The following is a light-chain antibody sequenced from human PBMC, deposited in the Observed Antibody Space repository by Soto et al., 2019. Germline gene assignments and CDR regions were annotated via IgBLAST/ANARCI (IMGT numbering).Light chain of an antibody. CDR3: QQSYNLPIT. V-gene: IGKV1-39*01. CDR1: QSVSIY. CDR2: DTS. J-gene: IGKJ4*01. Sequence: DIQMTQSPSSLSASVGDRVTITCRASQSVSIYLNWYQQKPGKVPKLLIYDTSNLQSGAPLRFSGSGSGTDFTLTISSLQPEDFATYYCQQSYNLPITFGGGTEVEI.